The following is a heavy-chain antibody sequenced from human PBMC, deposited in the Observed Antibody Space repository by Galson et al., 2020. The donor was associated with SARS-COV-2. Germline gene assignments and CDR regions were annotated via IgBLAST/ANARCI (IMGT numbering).Heavy chain of an antibody. CDR3: ARVPSGDYNYYYSYGMGV. J-gene: IGHJ6*02. V-gene: IGHV3-23*01. Sequence: GESLKISCTASGFIFSTYALSWVRQAPGKGLEWVSAIIDSGSSTYYADSVKGRFTISRDNSKNTLYLQMDSLRAEDTAVYYCARVPSGDYNYYYSYGMGVWGQGTTVTVSS. D-gene: IGHD4-17*01. CDR2: IIDSGSST. CDR1: GFIFSTYA.